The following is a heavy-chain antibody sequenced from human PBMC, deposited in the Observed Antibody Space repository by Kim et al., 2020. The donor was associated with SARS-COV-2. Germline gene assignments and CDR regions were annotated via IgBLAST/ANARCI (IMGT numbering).Heavy chain of an antibody. CDR2: ISWNSGSI. CDR1: GFTFDDYA. D-gene: IGHD6-13*01. Sequence: GGSLRLSCAASGFTFDDYAMHWVRQAPGKGLEWVSGISWNSGSIGYADSVKGRFTISRDNAKNSLYLQMNSLRAEDTALYYCAKEPPNSSSWKRRSGWFDTWGQGTLVTVSS. CDR3: AKEPPNSSSWKRRSGWFDT. V-gene: IGHV3-9*01. J-gene: IGHJ5*02.